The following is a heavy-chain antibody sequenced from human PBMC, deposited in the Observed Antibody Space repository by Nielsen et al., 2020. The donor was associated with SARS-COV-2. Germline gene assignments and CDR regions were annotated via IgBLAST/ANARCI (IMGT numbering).Heavy chain of an antibody. CDR3: ARVDCSTTSCYPLYWYFDL. D-gene: IGHD2-2*01. CDR2: IFQSGST. V-gene: IGHV4-39*07. CDR1: GDSLSSSRFY. J-gene: IGHJ2*01. Sequence: SETLSLTCSVSGDSLSSSRFYWGWIRQPPGRGLEWIGNIFQSGSTYYSPSLKSRVTMSLDTSKNHFSLKLRSVTAADTAVYYCARVDCSTTSCYPLYWYFDLWGRGTLVTVSS.